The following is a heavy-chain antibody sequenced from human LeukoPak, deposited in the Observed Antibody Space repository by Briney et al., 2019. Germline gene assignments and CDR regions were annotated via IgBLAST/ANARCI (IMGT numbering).Heavy chain of an antibody. J-gene: IGHJ6*04. V-gene: IGHV4-59*01. CDR3: ARGPGPHCRGGSCYGMDV. CDR2: IYYSGST. Sequence: SETLSLTCTVSGGSISSYYWNWIRQPPGKGLEWIGYIYYSGSTNYNPSLKSRVTISVDTSKNQFSLKLSSVTAADTAVYYCARGPGPHCRGGSCYGMDVWGKGTTVTVSS. CDR1: GGSISSYY. D-gene: IGHD2-15*01.